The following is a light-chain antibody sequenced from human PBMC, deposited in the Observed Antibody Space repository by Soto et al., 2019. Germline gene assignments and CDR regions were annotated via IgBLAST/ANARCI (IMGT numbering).Light chain of an antibody. CDR3: QQYHSWPA. CDR1: QRVSSSY. V-gene: IGKV3-20*01. Sequence: EIVLTQSPGTLSLSPGERATLSCRASQRVSSSYLAWYQQTPGQAPRLLIYGASSRATGIPDRFSGSGSGTEFTLTIRSLQSEDSAVYYCQQYHSWPAFGQGTKVDI. CDR2: GAS. J-gene: IGKJ1*01.